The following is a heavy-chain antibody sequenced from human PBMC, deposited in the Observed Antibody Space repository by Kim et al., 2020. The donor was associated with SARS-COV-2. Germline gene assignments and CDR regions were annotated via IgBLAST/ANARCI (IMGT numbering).Heavy chain of an antibody. D-gene: IGHD2-21*01. J-gene: IGHJ6*02. Sequence: SETLSLTCIVSGASINNYYWSWIRQPPGKGLEWLGYIYYTGSTKYNPSLRSRLTISVDRSKNEFSPKLTSVTAADTAVYHCARLGDAAVSDVWGQGTTVT. V-gene: IGHV4-59*08. CDR1: GASINNYY. CDR2: IYYTGST. CDR3: ARLGDAAVSDV.